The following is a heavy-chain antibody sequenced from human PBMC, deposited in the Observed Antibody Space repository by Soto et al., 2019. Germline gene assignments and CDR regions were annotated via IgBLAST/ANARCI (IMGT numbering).Heavy chain of an antibody. D-gene: IGHD3-22*01. CDR1: GGSISSYY. CDR3: ASGFYDSRGYSEAFDI. CDR2: VSSSGST. J-gene: IGHJ3*02. Sequence: SETLSLTCTVSGGSISSYYWNWIRQPPGKGLEWIAYVSSSGSTKYNPSLKSRVTISIDTTKNRFSLRLSSVTAADTAVYYCASGFYDSRGYSEAFDIWGQGTKVTVSS. V-gene: IGHV4-59*01.